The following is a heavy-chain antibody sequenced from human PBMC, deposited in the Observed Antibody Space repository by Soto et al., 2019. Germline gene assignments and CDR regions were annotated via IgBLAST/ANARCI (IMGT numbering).Heavy chain of an antibody. CDR1: GGSLSSSFYY. Sequence: SETLSLTCTLSGGSLSSSFYYWGWIRQPPRKRMERIGNVYYSGSTYYNPSLKRRVTIAVDTSKNQFSLKLSSVTAADTAVYYCARVPDYWRQGILVTVSS. CDR2: VYYSGST. J-gene: IGHJ4*02. V-gene: IGHV4-39*07. D-gene: IGHD2-2*01. CDR3: ARVPDY.